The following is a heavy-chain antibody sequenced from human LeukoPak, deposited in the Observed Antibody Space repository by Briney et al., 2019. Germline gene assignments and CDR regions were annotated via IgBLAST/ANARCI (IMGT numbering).Heavy chain of an antibody. V-gene: IGHV4-34*01. CDR3: ARGKGDYLRYYFDY. J-gene: IGHJ4*02. CDR1: GGSFSGYY. D-gene: IGHD2-21*01. Sequence: MTSETPSLTCAVYGGSFSGYYWSWIRQPPGKGLEWIGEINHSGSTNYNPSLKSRVTISVDTSKNQFSLKLSSVTAADTAVYYCARGKGDYLRYYFDYWGQGTLVTVSS. CDR2: INHSGST.